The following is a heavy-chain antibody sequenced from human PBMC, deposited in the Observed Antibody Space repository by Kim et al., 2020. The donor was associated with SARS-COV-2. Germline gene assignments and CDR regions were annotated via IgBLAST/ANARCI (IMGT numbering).Heavy chain of an antibody. J-gene: IGHJ6*02. Sequence: GGSLRLSCAASGFTFSSYSMNWVRQAPGKGLEWVSSISSSSSYIYYADSVKGRFTISRDNAKNSLYLQMNSLRAEDTAVYYCARFKGYIDYYYGMDVWGQGTTVTVSS. CDR2: ISSSSSYI. V-gene: IGHV3-21*01. D-gene: IGHD5-18*01. CDR3: ARFKGYIDYYYGMDV. CDR1: GFTFSSYS.